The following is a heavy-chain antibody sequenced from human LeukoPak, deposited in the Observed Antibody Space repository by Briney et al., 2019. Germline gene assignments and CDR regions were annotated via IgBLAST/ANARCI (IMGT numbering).Heavy chain of an antibody. Sequence: RPSETLSLTCTVSGGSISTYYWSWIRQPPGKGLEWIGYIYNSGSTNYNPSLQSRVTISVDTSKNQFSLRLTSVTAADTAVYYCAKAVAAAGRFGFGPWGQGTLVTVSS. CDR2: IYNSGST. CDR1: GGSISTYY. D-gene: IGHD6-13*01. V-gene: IGHV4-59*01. J-gene: IGHJ5*02. CDR3: AKAVAAAGRFGFGP.